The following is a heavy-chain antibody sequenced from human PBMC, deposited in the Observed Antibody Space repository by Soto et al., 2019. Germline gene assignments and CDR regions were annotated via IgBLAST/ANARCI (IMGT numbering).Heavy chain of an antibody. J-gene: IGHJ4*02. V-gene: IGHV4-30-4*01. D-gene: IGHD3-22*01. CDR1: GGSISSGDYY. CDR3: ARGSYCYDSSRYYHY. CDR2: IYYSGST. Sequence: PSETLSLTCTVSGGSISSGDYYWSWIRQPPGKGLEWIGYIYYSGSTYYNPSLKSRVTISVDTSKNQFSLKLSSVTAADTAVYYCARGSYCYDSSRYYHYWGQGTLVTVSS.